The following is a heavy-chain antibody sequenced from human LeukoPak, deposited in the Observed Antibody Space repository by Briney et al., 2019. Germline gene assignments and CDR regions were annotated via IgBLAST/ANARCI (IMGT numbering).Heavy chain of an antibody. J-gene: IGHJ4*02. Sequence: ASVNVSCKASGYTFTGYYMHWVRQAPGQGLEWMGWINPNSGGTNYAQKFQGRVTMTRDTSISTAYMELSRLRSDDTAVYYCARGPYYDILTGRSFLDYWGQGTLVTVSS. CDR2: INPNSGGT. D-gene: IGHD3-9*01. CDR3: ARGPYYDILTGRSFLDY. CDR1: GYTFTGYY. V-gene: IGHV1-2*02.